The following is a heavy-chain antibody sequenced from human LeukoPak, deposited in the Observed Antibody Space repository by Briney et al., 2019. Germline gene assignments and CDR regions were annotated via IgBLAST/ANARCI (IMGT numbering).Heavy chain of an antibody. Sequence: ASVKVSCKVSGYTLTELSMHWVRQAPGKGLEWMGGSDPEDGETIYAQKLQGRVTMTTDTSTSTAYMELRSLRSDDTAVYYCARDRGRVAVAADAFDIWGQGTMVTVSS. V-gene: IGHV1-24*01. CDR1: GYTLTELS. J-gene: IGHJ3*02. D-gene: IGHD6-19*01. CDR3: ARDRGRVAVAADAFDI. CDR2: SDPEDGET.